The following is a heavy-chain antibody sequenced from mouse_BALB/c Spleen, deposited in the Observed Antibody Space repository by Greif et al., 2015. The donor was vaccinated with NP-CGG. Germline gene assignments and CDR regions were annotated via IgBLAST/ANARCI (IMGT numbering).Heavy chain of an antibody. Sequence: EVQLQQSGTVLARPGASVKMSCKASGYSFTSYWMHWVKQRPGQGLEWIGAIYPGNSDTSYNQKFKGKAKLTAVTSASTAYMELSSLTNEDSAVYYCTRPYRYDDYFDYWGQGTTLTVSS. J-gene: IGHJ2*01. CDR3: TRPYRYDDYFDY. CDR1: GYSFTSYW. V-gene: IGHV1-5*01. CDR2: IYPGNSDT. D-gene: IGHD2-14*01.